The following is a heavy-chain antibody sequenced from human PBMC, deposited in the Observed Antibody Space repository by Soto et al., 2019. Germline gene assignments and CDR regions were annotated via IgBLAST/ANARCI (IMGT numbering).Heavy chain of an antibody. Sequence: QVQLQESGPGLLKPSETLSLTCTVSGGSISSYFYIWVRQPPGKGLEWIGSVYYTGTTDYNPSLQSRVTISVDTSKTQSSLNLRSVTAADTAVYYCARDLAAVPRAFDYWGRGTLVTVSS. CDR2: VYYTGTT. CDR3: ARDLAAVPRAFDY. V-gene: IGHV4-59*01. J-gene: IGHJ4*02. D-gene: IGHD6-13*01. CDR1: GGSISSYF.